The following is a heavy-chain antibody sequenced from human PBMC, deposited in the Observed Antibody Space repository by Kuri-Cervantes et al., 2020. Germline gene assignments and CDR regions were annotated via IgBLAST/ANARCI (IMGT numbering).Heavy chain of an antibody. D-gene: IGHD2-2*01. V-gene: IGHV4-38-2*02. CDR3: ARVPSTRPGYFDY. CDR1: GHSISSGYY. CDR2: IYYSGST. J-gene: IGHJ4*02. Sequence: SETLSLTCTVSGHSISSGYYWGWIRQPPGKGLEWIGSIYYSGSTYYNPSLKSRVTISVDTSKDQFSLKLSSVTAADTAVYYCARVPSTRPGYFDYWGQGTLVTVSS.